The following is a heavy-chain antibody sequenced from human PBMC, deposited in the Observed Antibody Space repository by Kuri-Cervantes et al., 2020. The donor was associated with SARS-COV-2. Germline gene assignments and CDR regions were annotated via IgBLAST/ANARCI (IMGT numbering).Heavy chain of an antibody. V-gene: IGHV3-33*01. CDR1: GFTFSSYG. J-gene: IGHJ6*02. D-gene: IGHD3-9*01. CDR3: ARVPSSDLTLWQVGGMDV. Sequence: GGSLRLSCAASGFTFSSYGMHWVRQAPGKGLEWVAVIWYDGSNKYYADSVKGRFTITRDNSKNTLYLQMNSRRAEDTAVYYCARVPSSDLTLWQVGGMDVWGQGTTVTVSS. CDR2: IWYDGSNK.